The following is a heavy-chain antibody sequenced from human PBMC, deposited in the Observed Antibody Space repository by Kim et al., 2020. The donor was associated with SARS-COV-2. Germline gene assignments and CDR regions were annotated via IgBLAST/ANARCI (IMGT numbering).Heavy chain of an antibody. CDR2: IYHSGST. CDR1: GGSISSSNW. V-gene: IGHV4-4*02. D-gene: IGHD3-10*01. J-gene: IGHJ5*02. Sequence: SETLSLTCAVSGGSISSSNWWSWVRQPPGKGLEWIGEIYHSGSTNYNPSLKSRVTISVDKSKNQFSLKLSSVTAADTAVYYCARAGLGFIFQHETHPGDLFDLWGQGTLVTVSS. CDR3: ARAGLGFIFQHETHPGDLFDL.